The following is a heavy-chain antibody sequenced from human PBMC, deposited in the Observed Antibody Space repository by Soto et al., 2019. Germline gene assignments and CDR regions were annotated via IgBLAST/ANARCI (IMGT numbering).Heavy chain of an antibody. Sequence: PSETLSLTCAVSGGSISSGGYSWSWIRQPPGKGLEWIGYIYHSGSTYYNPSLKSRVTISVDRSKNQFSLKLSSVTAADTAVYYCARDRKKITIFGVVTPQGWFDPWGQGTLVTVSS. CDR2: IYHSGST. CDR1: GGSISSGGYS. D-gene: IGHD3-3*01. CDR3: ARDRKKITIFGVVTPQGWFDP. J-gene: IGHJ5*02. V-gene: IGHV4-30-2*01.